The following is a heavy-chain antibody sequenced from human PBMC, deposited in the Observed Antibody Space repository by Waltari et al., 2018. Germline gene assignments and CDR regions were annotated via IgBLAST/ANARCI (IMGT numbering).Heavy chain of an antibody. CDR2: IYYSGST. CDR3: ARVGYYYDSSGYPAHPFDY. D-gene: IGHD3-22*01. Sequence: QVQLQESGPGLVKPSETLSLTCTVSGGSISSYYWSWIRQPPGKGLEWIGYIYYSGSTNYNPSLTVRVTISVDTSKNQFSRKLSSVTAADTAVYYCARVGYYYDSSGYPAHPFDYWGQGTLVTVSS. CDR1: GGSISSYY. J-gene: IGHJ4*02. V-gene: IGHV4-59*01.